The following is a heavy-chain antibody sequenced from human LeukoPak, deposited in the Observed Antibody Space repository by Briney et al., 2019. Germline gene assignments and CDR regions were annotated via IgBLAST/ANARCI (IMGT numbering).Heavy chain of an antibody. CDR2: IWHDGSNK. CDR3: ASSIVSMTTVTTGFDY. J-gene: IGHJ4*02. V-gene: IGHV3-33*01. D-gene: IGHD4-11*01. Sequence: GRSLRLSCAASGFTFSSYGMHWVRQAPGKGLEWVAVIWHDGSNKYYADSVKGRFTISRDNSKSTLYLQMNSLRDEDTAVYYCASSIVSMTTVTTGFDYWGQGTLVTVSS. CDR1: GFTFSSYG.